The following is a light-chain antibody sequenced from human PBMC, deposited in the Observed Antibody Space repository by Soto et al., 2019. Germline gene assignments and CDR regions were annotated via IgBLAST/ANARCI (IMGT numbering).Light chain of an antibody. V-gene: IGLV2-8*01. CDR3: MSYAGMYTYV. J-gene: IGLJ1*01. CDR2: EVT. Sequence: QSALTQPPSAYGSPGQSVTISCTGTSSDVGGYNYLSWYQHRPGKAPQLIIYEVTKRPSGVPNRFFGSKSGNTASLTVSGLQAEDEADYFCMSYAGMYTYVFGTGTKLTVL. CDR1: SSDVGGYNY.